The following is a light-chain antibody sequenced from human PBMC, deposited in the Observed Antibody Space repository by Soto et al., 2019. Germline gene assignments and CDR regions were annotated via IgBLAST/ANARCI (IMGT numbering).Light chain of an antibody. J-gene: IGKJ2*02. CDR3: QQYYTTPCT. Sequence: DIVMTQSPDSLAVSLSERATINCKSSQSVLYSSNNKNCLAWYQQKPGQPPELLIYWASTRESGVPDRFSGSGSGTDFTLTISSLQAEDVAVYFCQQYYTTPCTFGQGTKLEIK. CDR2: WAS. V-gene: IGKV4-1*01. CDR1: QSVLYSSNNKNC.